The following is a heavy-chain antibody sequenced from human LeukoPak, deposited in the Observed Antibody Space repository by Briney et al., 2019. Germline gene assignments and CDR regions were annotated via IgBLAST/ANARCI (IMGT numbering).Heavy chain of an antibody. J-gene: IGHJ4*02. CDR3: ARETSLAGFASGLGFNY. Sequence: SETLSHTCTVSGASISSWYWSWIRQPPGKGLEWIGDIYGSGNTNYNPSLKSRVTMSLDTSKNQFSLKLTSVTAADTATYYCARETSLAGFASGLGFNYWGQGILVTVSS. V-gene: IGHV4-59*01. CDR2: IYGSGNT. D-gene: IGHD6-19*01. CDR1: GASISSWY.